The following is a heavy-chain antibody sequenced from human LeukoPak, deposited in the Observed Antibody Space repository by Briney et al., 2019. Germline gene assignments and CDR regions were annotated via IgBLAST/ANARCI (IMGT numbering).Heavy chain of an antibody. J-gene: IGHJ4*02. Sequence: PSETLSLTCTVSGGSISSSSYYWGWIRQPPGKGLVWVSRMNSDGSTTNYADSVKGRFTISRDNAKNTLYLQMNTLTAEDTAVYYCARAGFFRFDYWGQGTLVTVSS. CDR1: GGSISSSSYY. CDR2: MNSDGSTT. CDR3: ARAGFFRFDY. D-gene: IGHD1-14*01. V-gene: IGHV3-74*01.